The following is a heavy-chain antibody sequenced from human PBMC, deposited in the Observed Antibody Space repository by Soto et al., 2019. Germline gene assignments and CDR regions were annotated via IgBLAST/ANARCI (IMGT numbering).Heavy chain of an antibody. J-gene: IGHJ6*02. Sequence: SETLSLTCTVSGGSISSYYWSWIRQPPGKGLEWIGYIYYSGSTYYNPSLKSRVTISVDTSKNQFSLKLSSVTAADTAVYYCARDVGAMVRGVRGGFYYGMDVWGQGTTVTVSS. CDR1: GGSISSYY. D-gene: IGHD3-10*01. V-gene: IGHV4-59*12. CDR2: IYYSGST. CDR3: ARDVGAMVRGVRGGFYYGMDV.